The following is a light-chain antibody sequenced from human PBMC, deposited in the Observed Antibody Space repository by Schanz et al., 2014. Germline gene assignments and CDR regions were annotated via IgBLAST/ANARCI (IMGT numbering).Light chain of an antibody. CDR2: DVT. CDR3: TSYATSSTPHYV. CDR1: DVGGYNY. J-gene: IGLJ1*01. Sequence: SALTQPPSASGSPGQSVTISCTGTDVGGYNYVSWYQHHPGKAPKLIICDVTRRPSGVPDRFSGSKSGNTASLTISGLQAEDEADYYCTSYATSSTPHYVFGTGTKLTVL. V-gene: IGLV2-8*01.